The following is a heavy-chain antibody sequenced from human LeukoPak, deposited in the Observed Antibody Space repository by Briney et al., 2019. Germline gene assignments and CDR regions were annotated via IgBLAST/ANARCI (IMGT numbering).Heavy chain of an antibody. V-gene: IGHV1-8*01. CDR2: MNPNSGNT. CDR3: ARDHLEYQLPYPNWFDP. J-gene: IGHJ5*02. CDR1: GYTFTSYD. D-gene: IGHD2-2*01. Sequence: GASVKVSCKASGYTFTSYDINWVRQATGQGLEWMGWMNPNSGNTGYAQKFQGRVTMTRNTSISTAYMELSSLRSEDTAVYYCARDHLEYQLPYPNWFDPWGQGTLVTVSS.